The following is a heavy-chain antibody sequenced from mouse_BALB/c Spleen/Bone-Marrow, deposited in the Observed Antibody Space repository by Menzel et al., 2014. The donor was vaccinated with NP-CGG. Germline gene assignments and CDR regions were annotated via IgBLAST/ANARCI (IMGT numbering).Heavy chain of an antibody. D-gene: IGHD1-1*01. V-gene: IGHV1S81*02. CDR2: INPSNGGT. CDR1: GYTFTSFY. Sequence: VKLQESGAELVKPGASVKLSCKASGYTFTSFYMYWVKQRPGQGLEWIGGINPSNGGTNFNEKFKSKATLTLDKSSSTAYMRLSSLTSEDSAVYYCTRGSYGSSQYYFDYWGQGTTLTVSS. CDR3: TRGSYGSSQYYFDY. J-gene: IGHJ2*01.